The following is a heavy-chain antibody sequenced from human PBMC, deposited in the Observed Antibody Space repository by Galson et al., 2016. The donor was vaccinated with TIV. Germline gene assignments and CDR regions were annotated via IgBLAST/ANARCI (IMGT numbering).Heavy chain of an antibody. V-gene: IGHV3-11*04. J-gene: IGHJ6*02. D-gene: IGHD3-22*01. CDR3: ARAITMRVADYYYGMDV. Sequence: SLRLSCAVSGFTFTDYYMNWIRQAPGKGLEWVSYISNGGSTTYYADFVKGRFTISRGNAKNSLYLHMSSLRAEDTAVYYCARAITMRVADYYYGMDVWGQGTAVTISS. CDR2: ISNGGSTT. CDR1: GFTFTDYY.